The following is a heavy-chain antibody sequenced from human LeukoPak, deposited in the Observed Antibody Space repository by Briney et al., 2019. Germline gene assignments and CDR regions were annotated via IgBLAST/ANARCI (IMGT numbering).Heavy chain of an antibody. CDR3: TTDPRITVAGTGYYYYYMDV. V-gene: IGHV1-69*05. CDR1: GGTFSNYA. D-gene: IGHD6-19*01. CDR2: IVPIVETA. Sequence: SVKVSCKASGGTFSNYALNWVRQAPGQGLEWMGGIVPIVETANYAQKFQGRVTISTDESTSTVFMELHSLRSEDTAVYYCTTDPRITVAGTGYYYYYMDVWGKGTTVTVSS. J-gene: IGHJ6*03.